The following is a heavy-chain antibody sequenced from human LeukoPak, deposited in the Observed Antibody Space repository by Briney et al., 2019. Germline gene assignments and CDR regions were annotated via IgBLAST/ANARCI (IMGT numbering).Heavy chain of an antibody. D-gene: IGHD4-23*01. V-gene: IGHV4-4*07. CDR2: IFTDGST. CDR3: ARVPPDYGGNSGAFDI. Sequence: SETLSLTCTVSGGSISNYYWIWIRQPAGKGLEWIGRIFTDGSTNYNPSLTSRVTMSVDTSKNQISLRLRSATAADTAVYYCARVPPDYGGNSGAFDIWGQGAMVTVSS. CDR1: GGSISNYY. J-gene: IGHJ3*02.